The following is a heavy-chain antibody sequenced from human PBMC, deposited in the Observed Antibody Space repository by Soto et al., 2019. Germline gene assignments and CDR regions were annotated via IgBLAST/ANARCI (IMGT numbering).Heavy chain of an antibody. Sequence: GGSLRLSCVSSGFSFISGYAMSWVRQAPGKGLEWGSSIVGVGGTTYFANSVKGRFTIPRDNSSNTLYLQMSSLRADDTALYSCAKHWGGPPYFYAMDVWGQGTTVTVSS. J-gene: IGHJ6*02. CDR2: IVGVGGTT. D-gene: IGHD7-27*01. V-gene: IGHV3-23*01. CDR3: AKHWGGPPYFYAMDV. CDR1: GFSFISGYA.